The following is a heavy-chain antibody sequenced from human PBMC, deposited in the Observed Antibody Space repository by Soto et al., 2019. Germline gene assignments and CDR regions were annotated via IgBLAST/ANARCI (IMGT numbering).Heavy chain of an antibody. D-gene: IGHD4-17*01. CDR2: IKSKTVGGTT. V-gene: IGHV3-15*01. CDR3: TTLPYGDYEFDY. J-gene: IGHJ4*02. CDR1: GFTFSNAW. Sequence: GGSLRLSCAASGFTFSNAWMSWVRQAPGKGLEWVGRIKSKTVGGTTDYAAPVKGRFTISRFDSKNTLYLQMNSLKTEDTAVYYCTTLPYGDYEFDYWGQGTLVTVSS.